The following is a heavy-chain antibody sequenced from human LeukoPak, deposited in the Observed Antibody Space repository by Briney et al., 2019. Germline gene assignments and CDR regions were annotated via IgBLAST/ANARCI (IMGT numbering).Heavy chain of an antibody. CDR1: GYTFTTYG. D-gene: IGHD5-18*01. V-gene: IGHV1-18*01. Sequence: ASVKVSCRSSGYTFTTYGITWVRQAPGQGLEWMRWISTYNGNTNYAQKLQGRVTMTTDTSTSTAYMELRSLRSDDTAMYYCARDRMDTGTYFDYWGQGTLVTVSS. CDR3: ARDRMDTGTYFDY. J-gene: IGHJ4*02. CDR2: ISTYNGNT.